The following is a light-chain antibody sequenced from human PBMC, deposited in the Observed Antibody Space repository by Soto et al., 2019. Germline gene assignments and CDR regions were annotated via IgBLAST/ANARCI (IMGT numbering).Light chain of an antibody. CDR1: QSVTSGY. V-gene: IGKV3-20*01. Sequence: EIVLTQSPGTLSLSPGERATLSCRASQSVTSGYLGWYQQKPGQAPRLLIYGASSRATGISDRFSGSGSGTDFTLTILRLEPEDFAGYYCQHYATSPPMYTFGQGTKVEIK. CDR2: GAS. CDR3: QHYATSPPMYT. J-gene: IGKJ2*01.